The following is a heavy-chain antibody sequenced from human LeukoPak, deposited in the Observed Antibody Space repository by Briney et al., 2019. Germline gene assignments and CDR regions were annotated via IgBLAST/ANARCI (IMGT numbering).Heavy chain of an antibody. CDR1: GFTFSSYA. D-gene: IGHD6-13*01. CDR3: AKPPGAAAGTDRVFDY. Sequence: GGFLRLSCAASGFTFSSYAMSWVRQAPGKGLEWVSGISGSGGSTYYADSVKGRFTISRDISKNTLYLQMNSLRAEDTAVYYCAKPPGAAAGTDRVFDYWGQGTLVTVSS. V-gene: IGHV3-23*01. CDR2: ISGSGGST. J-gene: IGHJ4*02.